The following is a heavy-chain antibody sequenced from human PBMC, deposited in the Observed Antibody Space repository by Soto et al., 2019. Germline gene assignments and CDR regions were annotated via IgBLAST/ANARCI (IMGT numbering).Heavy chain of an antibody. CDR3: ARDGCSGGSCYGWFDP. Sequence: SETLSLTCTVSGGSVSSGSYYWIWIRQPPGKGLEWIGYIYYSGSTNYNPSLKSRVTISVDTSKNQFSLKLSSVTAADTAVYYCARDGCSGGSCYGWFDPWGQGTLVTVSS. V-gene: IGHV4-61*01. D-gene: IGHD2-15*01. CDR1: GGSVSSGSYY. J-gene: IGHJ5*02. CDR2: IYYSGST.